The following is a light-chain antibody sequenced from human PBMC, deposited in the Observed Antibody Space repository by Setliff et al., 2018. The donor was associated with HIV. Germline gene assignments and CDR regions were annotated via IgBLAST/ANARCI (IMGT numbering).Light chain of an antibody. CDR2: EVT. V-gene: IGLV2-14*02. J-gene: IGLJ1*01. Sequence: SALTQPASVSGSPGQAITISCTGTSNDVGRYNLVSWYQQYPGKAPKVIIYEVTKRPSGVSSRFSGSKSGTSASLAITGLQAGDEADYYCQSYDTSLSGRSVFGAGTKVTVL. CDR3: QSYDTSLSGRSV. CDR1: SNDVGRYNL.